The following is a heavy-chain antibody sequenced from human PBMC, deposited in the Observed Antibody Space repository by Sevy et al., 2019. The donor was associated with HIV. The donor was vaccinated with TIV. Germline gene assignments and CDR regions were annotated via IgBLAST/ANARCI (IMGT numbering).Heavy chain of an antibody. Sequence: SDTLSLTCTVSGDSINTYYWSWIRQPPGKGLEWIGYVSHSGNTNYNPSLKSRVSMSLDTSRNQFSLKVKPVTAADTAVYYCARLRWDLVVVPGATPGCYFDYWGQGTLVTVSS. J-gene: IGHJ4*02. CDR2: VSHSGNT. V-gene: IGHV4-59*08. CDR1: GDSINTYY. CDR3: ARLRWDLVVVPGATPGCYFDY. D-gene: IGHD2-2*01.